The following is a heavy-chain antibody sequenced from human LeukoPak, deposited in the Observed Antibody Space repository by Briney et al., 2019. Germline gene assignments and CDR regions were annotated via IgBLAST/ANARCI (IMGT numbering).Heavy chain of an antibody. D-gene: IGHD2-15*01. Sequence: ASVKVSCKASGYTFTSYVISWVRQAPGQGLEWMGIINPSTGSTTYAQKFQDRVTMTTDMSTSTVHMELSSLRSEDTAVYHCARGLCSGGNCYPYFDSWGQGTLVTVSS. CDR3: ARGLCSGGNCYPYFDS. V-gene: IGHV1-46*01. J-gene: IGHJ4*02. CDR2: INPSTGST. CDR1: GYTFTSYV.